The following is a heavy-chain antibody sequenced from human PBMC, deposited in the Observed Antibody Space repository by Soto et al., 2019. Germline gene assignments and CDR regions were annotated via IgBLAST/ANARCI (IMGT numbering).Heavy chain of an antibody. CDR1: GYTFTSYG. CDR2: ISAYNGNT. V-gene: IGHV1-18*01. J-gene: IGHJ6*02. D-gene: IGHD1-20*01. Sequence: ASVKVSCKASGYTFTSYGISWVRQAPGQGLEWMGWISAYNGNTNYAQKLQGRVTMTTDTSTSTAYMELRSLRSDDTAVYYCARDGMDAPRRRENISRNYYYYGMDVWGQGTTVTVSS. CDR3: ARDGMDAPRRRENISRNYYYYGMDV.